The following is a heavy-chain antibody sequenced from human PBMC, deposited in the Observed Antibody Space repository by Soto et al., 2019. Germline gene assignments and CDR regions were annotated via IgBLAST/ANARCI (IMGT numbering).Heavy chain of an antibody. D-gene: IGHD2-15*01. CDR1: GFTFSSYW. J-gene: IGHJ5*02. Sequence: PGGSLRLSCAASGFTFSSYWMHWVRQAPGKGLVWVSRMNSDGSDTYYADSVKGRFTISRDNARNTVYLQMNSLRVEDTAVYYCAREGIGFSNWFDPRGQGTLVTVSS. V-gene: IGHV3-74*01. CDR2: MNSDGSDT. CDR3: AREGIGFSNWFDP.